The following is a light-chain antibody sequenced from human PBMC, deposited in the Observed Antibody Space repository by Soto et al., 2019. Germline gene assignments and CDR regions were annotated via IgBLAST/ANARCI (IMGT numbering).Light chain of an antibody. J-gene: IGKJ1*01. CDR1: QGIPDY. Sequence: DIQMTQSPSSLSASAGDRVPIPCRAGQGIPDYLAGYHQKPGQVPNLLFFAASPLQSGVPSRFSGSGSGTDFTLTITGLQPEDVATYYCQNYNSAPWTFGQGTKVEIK. CDR2: AAS. V-gene: IGKV1-27*01. CDR3: QNYNSAPWT.